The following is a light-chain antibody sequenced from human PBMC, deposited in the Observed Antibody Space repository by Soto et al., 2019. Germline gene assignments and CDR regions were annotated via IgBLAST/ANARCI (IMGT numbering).Light chain of an antibody. CDR1: QSVNPDY. Sequence: EIVLTQSPGTLSLSPGERATLSCRVSQSVNPDYLAWYQQKPGKAHRLLIYSASSRATGIPDRFSGSGSGTDVTLTISRLEPEDFGVYYFLYYGSSPWTFGQGTKVESK. J-gene: IGKJ1*01. V-gene: IGKV3-20*01. CDR2: SAS. CDR3: LYYGSSPWT.